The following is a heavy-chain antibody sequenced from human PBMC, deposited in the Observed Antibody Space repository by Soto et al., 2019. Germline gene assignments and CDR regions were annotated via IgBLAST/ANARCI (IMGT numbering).Heavy chain of an antibody. CDR3: ASPEAYGSSCFDFDF. D-gene: IGHD6-13*01. J-gene: IGHJ4*02. V-gene: IGHV5-10-1*01. CDR1: GYTSSSYW. CDR2: IDPSDSQT. Sequence: GESLKISCKVSGYTSSSYWISWVRQKPGKGLEWMGRIDPSDSQTNYSPSFRGHVSISADKSIGTAYLQWSSLKASDTAIYYCASPEAYGSSCFDFDFWGRGTLVTVS.